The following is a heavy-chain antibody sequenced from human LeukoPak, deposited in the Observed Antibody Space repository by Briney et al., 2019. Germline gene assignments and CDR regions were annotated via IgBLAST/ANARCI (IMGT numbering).Heavy chain of an antibody. CDR3: ARSPSDLGGGGDCYPPYYYYYGMDV. CDR2: TSGSGGST. V-gene: IGHV3-23*01. D-gene: IGHD2-21*02. J-gene: IGHJ6*02. Sequence: GGSLRLSCAASGFTFSSYAMSWVRQAPGKGLEWVSATSGSGGSTYYADSVKGRFTISRDNSKNTLYLQMNSLRAEDTAVYYCARSPSDLGGGGDCYPPYYYYYGMDVWGQGTTVTVSS. CDR1: GFTFSSYA.